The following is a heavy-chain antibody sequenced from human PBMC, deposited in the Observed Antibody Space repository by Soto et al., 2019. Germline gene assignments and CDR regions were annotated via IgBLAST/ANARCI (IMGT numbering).Heavy chain of an antibody. CDR3: ARRTMIRGRGYSYAMEV. CDR2: IYKSGCS. Sequence: SETLSLTCTVSGDSISRNGYFWTWIRQHTGKGLEWIGYIYKSGCSFYNPSLKRRVIISVDTSKNLLSLNLTAVTAADTAVYYWARRTMIRGRGYSYAMEVWGQGTTVTVSS. V-gene: IGHV4-31*03. J-gene: IGHJ6*02. CDR1: GDSISRNGYF. D-gene: IGHD3-10*01.